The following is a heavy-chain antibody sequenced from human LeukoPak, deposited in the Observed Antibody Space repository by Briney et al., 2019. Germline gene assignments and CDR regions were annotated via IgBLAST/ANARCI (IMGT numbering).Heavy chain of an antibody. J-gene: IGHJ4*02. D-gene: IGHD3-22*01. V-gene: IGHV3-30*04. Sequence: GGSLRLSCAASGFTFSAYAIHWVRQAPGKGLEWVAFISYDGRNKDYADSVKGRFTISRDNSNNTLYLQMNTLTTEDTALYYCAREEGIVVVGTEYYLDSWGQGTLVTVSS. CDR3: AREEGIVVVGTEYYLDS. CDR2: ISYDGRNK. CDR1: GFTFSAYA.